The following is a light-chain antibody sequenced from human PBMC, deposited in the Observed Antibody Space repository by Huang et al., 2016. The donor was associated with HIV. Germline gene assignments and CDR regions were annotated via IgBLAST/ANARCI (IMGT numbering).Light chain of an antibody. V-gene: IGKV3-15*01. Sequence: EVMMTQSPATLSVSLGDKASLSCRASQRVGVNLDWYQQKPGQAPTLLIYGASDRATGISARFSGSGSGTDFTLTISSLQSEDSAVHFCQQYDKWPGTFGQGTRLQI. J-gene: IGKJ2*01. CDR2: GAS. CDR1: QRVGVN. CDR3: QQYDKWPGT.